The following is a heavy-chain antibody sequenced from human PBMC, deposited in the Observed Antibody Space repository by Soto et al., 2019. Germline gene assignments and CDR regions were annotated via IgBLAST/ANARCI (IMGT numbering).Heavy chain of an antibody. CDR1: GAPISGFY. CDR3: VRDGTKTLRDWFDP. Sequence: PLSLTCTVSGAPISGFYWSWIRKSAGKGLEWIGRIYATGTTDYNPSLKSRVMMSVDTSKKQFSLKLRSVTAADTAVYYCVRDGTKTLRDWFDPWGQGISVTVSS. J-gene: IGHJ5*02. D-gene: IGHD1-1*01. V-gene: IGHV4-4*07. CDR2: IYATGTT.